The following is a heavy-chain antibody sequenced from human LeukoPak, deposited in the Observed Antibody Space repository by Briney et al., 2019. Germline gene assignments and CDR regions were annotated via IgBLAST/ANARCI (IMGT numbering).Heavy chain of an antibody. CDR3: ARPYCNGGSCHDYFDY. CDR2: MNPYSGGT. J-gene: IGHJ4*02. V-gene: IGHV1-2*02. CDR1: GYTFINYG. D-gene: IGHD2-15*01. Sequence: VSVKVSCKASGYTFINYGITWVRRAPGQGLEWMGWMNPYSGGTNYAQKFQGRVTMTRDTSISTAYMELRRLSSDDTAIYYCARPYCNGGSCHDYFDYWGQGTLVSVSS.